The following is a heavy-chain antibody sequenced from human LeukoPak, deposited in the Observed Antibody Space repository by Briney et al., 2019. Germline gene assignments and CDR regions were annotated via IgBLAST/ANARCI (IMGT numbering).Heavy chain of an antibody. J-gene: IGHJ4*02. CDR1: GYTFTSYY. V-gene: IGHV1-46*01. CDR2: INPSGGST. CDR3: ASGLYYYDSSGMGRDY. Sequence: ASVKVSCTASGYTFTSYYMHWVRQAPGQGLEWMGIINPSGGSTSYAQKFQGRVTMTRDTSTSTVYMELSSLRSDDTAVYYCASGLYYYDSSGMGRDYWGQGTLVTVSS. D-gene: IGHD3-22*01.